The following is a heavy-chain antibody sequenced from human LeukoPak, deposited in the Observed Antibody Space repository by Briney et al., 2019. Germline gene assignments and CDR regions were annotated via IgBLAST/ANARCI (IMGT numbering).Heavy chain of an antibody. CDR3: ARLYSSSSGKAFDI. J-gene: IGHJ3*02. V-gene: IGHV3-48*03. Sequence: QAGGSLRLSCAASGFTFSSYEMNWVRQAPGKGLEWVSYIRSSGRTIYYADSVKGRFTISRDNAKNSLYLQMNSLRAEDTAVYYCARLYSSSSGKAFDIWGQGTMVTVSS. CDR1: GFTFSSYE. CDR2: IRSSGRTI. D-gene: IGHD6-6*01.